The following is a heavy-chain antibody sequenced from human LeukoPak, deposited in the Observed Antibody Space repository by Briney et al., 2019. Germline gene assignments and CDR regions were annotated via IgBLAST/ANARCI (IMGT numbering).Heavy chain of an antibody. D-gene: IGHD4-23*01. J-gene: IGHJ4*02. CDR2: IIPIFGTA. CDR3: ARDYSGQSLFDY. V-gene: IGHV1-69*13. Sequence: SVNVSCKASGGTFSSYAISWVRQTPGQGREWMGGIIPIFGTANYAQKFQRRVTITADESTSTAYMELSSLRSEDTAVYYCARDYSGQSLFDYWGQGTLITVAS. CDR1: GGTFSSYA.